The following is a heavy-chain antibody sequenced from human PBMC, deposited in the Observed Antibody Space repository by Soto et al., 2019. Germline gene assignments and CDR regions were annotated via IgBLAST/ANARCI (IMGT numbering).Heavy chain of an antibody. Sequence: PGVSLRLSCSPSGFTLSNYVMSWVRPAPGKGLESLSSTRASGASTYYTASVKGRFIITRHNSKNTLYVQMNSLRAVATAVYYCGGHDIWTGSYYYYGMDVWGQGTRVTVSS. J-gene: IGHJ6*02. D-gene: IGHD3-9*01. CDR2: TRASGAST. CDR1: GFTLSNYV. V-gene: IGHV3-23*01. CDR3: GGHDIWTGSYYYYGMDV.